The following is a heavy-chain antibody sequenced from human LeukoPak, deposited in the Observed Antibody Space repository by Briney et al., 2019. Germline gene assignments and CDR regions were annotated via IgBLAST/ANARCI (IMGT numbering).Heavy chain of an antibody. CDR1: GGSISSYY. CDR3: ARGLYDYVWGSYRNPSYFDY. CDR2: IYTSGST. D-gene: IGHD3-16*02. Sequence: SETLSLTCTVSGGSISSYYWSWIRQPAGKGLEWIGRIYTSGSTNYNPSLKSRVTMSVDTSKNQFSLKLSSVTAADTAVYYCARGLYDYVWGSYRNPSYFDYWGQGTLVTVSS. J-gene: IGHJ4*02. V-gene: IGHV4-4*07.